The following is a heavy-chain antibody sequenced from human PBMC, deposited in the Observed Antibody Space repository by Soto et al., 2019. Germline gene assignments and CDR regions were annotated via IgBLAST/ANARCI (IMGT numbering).Heavy chain of an antibody. Sequence: GASVKVSCKASGYTFTSYGISWVRQAPGQGLEWMGWISAYNGNTNYAQKLQGRVTMTTDTSTSTAYMELRSLRSDDTAVYYCARDHYDILTGRPLSFDYWGQGTLVTVSS. J-gene: IGHJ4*02. V-gene: IGHV1-18*01. D-gene: IGHD3-9*01. CDR1: GYTFTSYG. CDR3: ARDHYDILTGRPLSFDY. CDR2: ISAYNGNT.